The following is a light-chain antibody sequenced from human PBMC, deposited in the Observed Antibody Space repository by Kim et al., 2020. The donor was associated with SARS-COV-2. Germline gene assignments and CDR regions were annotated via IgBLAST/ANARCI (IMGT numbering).Light chain of an antibody. J-gene: IGLJ1*01. CDR3: CSYATSGIYV. Sequence: GQSNTISCTGTTSDVGTYDVLSWYQQHPGKAPKVLIYEISKRPSGVSNRFSGSKSGNTASLTISGLQPEDEGDYYCCSYATSGIYVFGTGTKVTVL. CDR2: EIS. V-gene: IGLV2-23*02. CDR1: TSDVGTYDV.